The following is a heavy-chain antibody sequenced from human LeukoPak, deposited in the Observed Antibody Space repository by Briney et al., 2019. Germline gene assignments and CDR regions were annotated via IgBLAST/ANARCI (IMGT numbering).Heavy chain of an antibody. CDR2: ISSSSSYI. D-gene: IGHD3-3*01. CDR1: GFTFSRYS. J-gene: IGHJ4*02. V-gene: IGHV3-21*01. CDR3: ARVPDDFWSGYFVDY. Sequence: GGSLRLSCVASGFTFSRYSMNWVRQAPGKGLEWVSSISSSSSYIHYADSVKGRFTVSRDNAKNSLYLQMNSLRAEDTAVYYCARVPDDFWSGYFVDYWGQGTLVTVSS.